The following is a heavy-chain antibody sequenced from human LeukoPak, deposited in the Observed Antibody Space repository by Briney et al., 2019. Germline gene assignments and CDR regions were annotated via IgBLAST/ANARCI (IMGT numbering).Heavy chain of an antibody. CDR2: INPNSGGT. CDR3: ARVMGTYCGGDCYSGFDY. CDR1: GYTFTGYY. D-gene: IGHD2-21*01. Sequence: ASVKVSCKASGYTFTGYYMHWARQAPGQGLEWMGWINPNSGGTNYAQKFQGRVTMTRDTSISTAYMELSRLRSDDTAVYYCARVMGTYCGGDCYSGFDYWGQGTLVTVSS. V-gene: IGHV1-2*02. J-gene: IGHJ4*02.